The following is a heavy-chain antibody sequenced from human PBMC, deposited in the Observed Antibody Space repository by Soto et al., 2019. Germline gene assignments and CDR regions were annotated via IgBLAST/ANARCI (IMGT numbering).Heavy chain of an antibody. V-gene: IGHV1-18*01. CDR2: ISVYNGNT. D-gene: IGHD6-13*01. CDR1: GYTFTSYG. Sequence: QVQLVQSGAEVKKPGASVKVSCKASGYTFTSYGISWVRQAPGQGLEWMGWISVYNGNTNYAQKLQGRVTMTTDTYTSTAYMELRSLRSDDTAVYYCARDLSGISAAGHDPNAQLDYWGQGTLVTVSS. CDR3: ARDLSGISAAGHDPNAQLDY. J-gene: IGHJ4*02.